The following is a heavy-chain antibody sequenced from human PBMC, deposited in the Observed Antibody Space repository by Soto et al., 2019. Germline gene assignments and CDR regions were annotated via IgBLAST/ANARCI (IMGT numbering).Heavy chain of an antibody. CDR2: IYYSGST. CDR1: GGSISSSSYY. D-gene: IGHD1-26*01. Sequence: SETLSLTCTVSGGSISSSSYYWGWIRQPPGKGLEWIGSIYYSGSTYYDPSLKSRVTISVDTSKNQFSLKLSSVTAADTAVYYCARPGATADLYYFDYWGQGTLVTVSS. CDR3: ARPGATADLYYFDY. J-gene: IGHJ4*02. V-gene: IGHV4-39*01.